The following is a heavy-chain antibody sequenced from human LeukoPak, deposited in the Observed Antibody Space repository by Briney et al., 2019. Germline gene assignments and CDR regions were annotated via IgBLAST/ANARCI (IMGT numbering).Heavy chain of an antibody. CDR2: IYYSGST. CDR3: ARDGWHYYGSGSYFGGFDP. J-gene: IGHJ5*02. Sequence: SETLSLTCSVSGGSISSSSYYWGWIRQPPGKGLEWIGNIYYSGSTNYNPSLKSRVTMSVDTSKNQFSLKLSSVTAADTAVYYCARDGWHYYGSGSYFGGFDPWGQGTLVTVSS. CDR1: GGSISSSSYY. V-gene: IGHV4-39*07. D-gene: IGHD3-10*01.